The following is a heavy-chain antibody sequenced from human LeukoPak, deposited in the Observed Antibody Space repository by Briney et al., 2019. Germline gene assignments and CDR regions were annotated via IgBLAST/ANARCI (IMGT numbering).Heavy chain of an antibody. V-gene: IGHV2-5*02. CDR1: SFSLSTSGVG. Sequence: SGPTLVNPTQTLTLTCTFSSFSLSTSGVGVGWIRQPPGQALQYLALIYWDDDKRYSPSLESRLTITKDTSKNQVVLTMTNMDPADTATYYCAHTLSPRIIFYWGQGTLVTVSS. CDR2: IYWDDDK. D-gene: IGHD3/OR15-3a*01. CDR3: AHTLSPRIIFY. J-gene: IGHJ4*02.